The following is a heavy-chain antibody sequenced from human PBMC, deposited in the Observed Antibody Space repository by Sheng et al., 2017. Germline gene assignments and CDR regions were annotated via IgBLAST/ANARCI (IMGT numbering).Heavy chain of an antibody. CDR2: IIPILGIA. CDR1: GGTFSSYA. CDR3: ARERWVSTSRPNWFDP. V-gene: IGHV1-69*04. Sequence: QVQLVQSGAEVKKPGSSVKVSCKASGGTFSSYAISWVRQAPGQGLEWMGGIIPILGIANYAQKFQGRVTITADKSTSTAYMELSSLRSEDTAVYYCARERWVSTSRPNWFDPWGQGTLVTVSS. J-gene: IGHJ5*02. D-gene: IGHD2-2*01.